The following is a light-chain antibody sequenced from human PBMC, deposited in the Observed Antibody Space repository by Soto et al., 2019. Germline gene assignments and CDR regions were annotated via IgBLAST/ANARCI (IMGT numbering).Light chain of an antibody. V-gene: IGLV2-23*02. CDR1: SSDVGSYNL. Sequence: QSALTQPASVSGSPGQSITISCTGTSSDVGSYNLVSWYQQHPGKVPKLIIYEVSKRPSGVSNRFSGSKSVNTASLTISGLQAEDEADYYCCSYTRSDTWVFGGGTKRTVL. CDR3: CSYTRSDTWV. J-gene: IGLJ3*02. CDR2: EVS.